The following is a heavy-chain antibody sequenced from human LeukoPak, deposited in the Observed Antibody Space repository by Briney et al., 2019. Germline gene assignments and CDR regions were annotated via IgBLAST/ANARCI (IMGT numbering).Heavy chain of an antibody. CDR3: ARGVPRSKQWLLPPIYNWFDP. J-gene: IGHJ5*02. V-gene: IGHV4-34*01. D-gene: IGHD6-19*01. CDR2: INHSGST. Sequence: PSETLSLTCAVYGGSFSGYYWSWIRQPPGKGLEWIGEINHSGSTNYNPSLKSRVTISVDTSKNQFSLKLSSVTAADTAVYYCARGVPRSKQWLLPPIYNWFDPWGQGTLVTVSS. CDR1: GGSFSGYY.